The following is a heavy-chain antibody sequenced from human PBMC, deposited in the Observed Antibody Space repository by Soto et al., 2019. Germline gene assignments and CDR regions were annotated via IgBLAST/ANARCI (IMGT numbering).Heavy chain of an antibody. CDR3: AXRITIVRGPYYYYGLDV. D-gene: IGHD3-10*01. J-gene: IGHJ6*02. Sequence: PGGSLRLSCAASGFTFSSHAMNWVRQAPGKGLEWVSFISSTSSTKNYADSVKGRFTISRDNAKNSLYLQMSSLRDEDTAVYYCAXRITIVRGPYYYYGLDVWGQGTTVTVSS. CDR1: GFTFSSHA. V-gene: IGHV3-48*02. CDR2: ISSTSSTK.